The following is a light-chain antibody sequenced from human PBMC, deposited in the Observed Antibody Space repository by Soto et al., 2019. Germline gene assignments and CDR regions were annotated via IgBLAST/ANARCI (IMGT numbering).Light chain of an antibody. CDR2: AAS. J-gene: IGKJ1*01. CDR3: QQYGTSSRT. CDR1: QSVISNH. V-gene: IGKV3-20*01. Sequence: IVLTQSPGTLSLSPGERATLFCRASQSVISNHLGWYRQKPGQAPRLLIYAASSRATGIPDRSNGSGCGTEFTLTISRLESEDFAVYLCQQYGTSSRTFGQGTKVDI.